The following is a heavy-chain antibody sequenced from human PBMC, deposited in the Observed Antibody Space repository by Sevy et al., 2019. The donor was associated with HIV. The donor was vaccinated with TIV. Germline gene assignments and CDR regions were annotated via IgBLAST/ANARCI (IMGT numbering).Heavy chain of an antibody. J-gene: IGHJ6*02. CDR2: ISSSSSYI. Sequence: GGSLRLSCAASGFTFSSYSMNWVRQAPGKGLEWVSSISSSSSYIYYPDSVKGRFTISRDNAKNSLYLQMNSLRAEDTAVYNGASLPGSGSSHDMDVWGQGTTVTVSS. D-gene: IGHD3-10*01. V-gene: IGHV3-21*01. CDR1: GFTFSSYS. CDR3: ASLPGSGSSHDMDV.